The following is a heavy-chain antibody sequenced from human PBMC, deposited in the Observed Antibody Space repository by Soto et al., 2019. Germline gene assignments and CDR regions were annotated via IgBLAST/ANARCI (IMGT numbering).Heavy chain of an antibody. CDR1: GDSVTSHY. J-gene: IGHJ6*03. D-gene: IGHD1-1*01. Sequence: SETLSLTCPFSGDSVTSHYLTWIRQSPEKGLEWIGYMHYTGFSHYNPSLKSRLTISVDTSKNQFSLQLSSVTVEDTAVYYRARIFGNQNWNYYYYVDVWGKGTTVTVSS. CDR3: ARIFGNQNWNYYYYVDV. V-gene: IGHV4-59*02. CDR2: MHYTGFS.